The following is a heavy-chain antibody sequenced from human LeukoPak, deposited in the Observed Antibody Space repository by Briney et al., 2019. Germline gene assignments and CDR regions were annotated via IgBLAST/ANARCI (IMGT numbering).Heavy chain of an antibody. CDR2: ICGSSDNT. CDR1: GFTFSRFA. CDR3: AKGFRSDGTCYSSVDY. Sequence: PGGSLRLCCAASGFTFSRFAMSWVRQAPGKGLEWVSTICGSSDNTYNADSVKGRFTISRDNSKNTLYLQMNSLRDEDTAIYYCAKGFRSDGTCYSSVDYWGQGTLVTVSS. J-gene: IGHJ4*02. D-gene: IGHD2-15*01. V-gene: IGHV3-23*01.